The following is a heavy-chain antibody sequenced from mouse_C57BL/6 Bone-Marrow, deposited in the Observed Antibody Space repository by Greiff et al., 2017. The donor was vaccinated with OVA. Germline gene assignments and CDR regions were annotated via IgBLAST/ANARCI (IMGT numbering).Heavy chain of an antibody. Sequence: VKLMESGPGLVQPSQSLSITCTVSGFSLTSYGVHWVRQSPGKGLEWLGVIWSGGSTDYNAAFISRLSISKDNSKSQVFFKMNSLQADDTAIYYCATLDYDAWFAYWGQGTLVTVSA. CDR2: IWSGGST. D-gene: IGHD2-4*01. CDR1: GFSLTSYG. V-gene: IGHV2-2*01. CDR3: ATLDYDAWFAY. J-gene: IGHJ3*01.